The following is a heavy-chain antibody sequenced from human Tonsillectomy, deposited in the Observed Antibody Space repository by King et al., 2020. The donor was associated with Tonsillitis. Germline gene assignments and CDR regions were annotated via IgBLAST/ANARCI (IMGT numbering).Heavy chain of an antibody. Sequence: VQLVESGGGVVQPGTSLRLSCIASGFTFSAFGLHWVRQAPGNGLEWVALISYDGRNTYYADSVKGRFTISRDNSRNTLNLRMNSLRPDDTAVYYCAKDLVGAAFDYWGQEPRSPS. V-gene: IGHV3-30*18. CDR2: ISYDGRNT. CDR3: AKDLVGAAFDY. CDR1: GFTFSAFG. J-gene: IGHJ4*01. D-gene: IGHD3-16*01.